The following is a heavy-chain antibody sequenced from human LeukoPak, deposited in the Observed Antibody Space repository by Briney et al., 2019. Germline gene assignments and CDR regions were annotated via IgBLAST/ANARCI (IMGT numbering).Heavy chain of an antibody. Sequence: SETLSLTCTVSGGSISSYYWTWIRQPPGKGLEWIGYIYYSGSTNYNPSLKSRVTISVDTSKNQFSLKLSSVTAADTAVYSCASQVDDYGDYWGQGTLVTVSS. CDR1: GGSISSYY. CDR2: IYYSGST. V-gene: IGHV4-59*08. J-gene: IGHJ4*02. CDR3: ASQVDDYGDY.